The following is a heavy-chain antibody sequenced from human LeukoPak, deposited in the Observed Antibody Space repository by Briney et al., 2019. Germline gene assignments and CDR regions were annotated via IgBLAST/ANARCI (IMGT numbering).Heavy chain of an antibody. CDR2: ISPSGGST. Sequence: VASVKVSCKAFGYTFTSNYMHWVRQAPGQGPEWMGVISPSGGSTTYAQKFQGRVTLTRDMSTSTDHLELSSLRSEDTAVYYCARDLYYTSGIYKGLDYWGQGTLVIVSS. CDR3: ARDLYYTSGIYKGLDY. CDR1: GYTFTSNY. V-gene: IGHV1-46*01. J-gene: IGHJ4*02. D-gene: IGHD3-10*01.